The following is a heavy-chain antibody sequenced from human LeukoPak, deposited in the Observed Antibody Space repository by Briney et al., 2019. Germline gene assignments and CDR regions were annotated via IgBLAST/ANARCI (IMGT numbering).Heavy chain of an antibody. J-gene: IGHJ4*02. V-gene: IGHV3-21*01. CDR1: GFTFSGYS. Sequence: GGSLRLSCAASGFTFSGYSMNWVRQAPGKGLEWVSSISSSSSYIYYADSVKGRFTISRDNAKNSLYLQMNSLRAEDTAVYYCARKSNSGSYYDASLPGDYWGQGTLVTVSS. D-gene: IGHD1-26*01. CDR2: ISSSSSYI. CDR3: ARKSNSGSYYDASLPGDY.